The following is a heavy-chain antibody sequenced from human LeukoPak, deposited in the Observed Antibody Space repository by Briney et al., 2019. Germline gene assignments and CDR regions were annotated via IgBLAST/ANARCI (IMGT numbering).Heavy chain of an antibody. Sequence: SQTLSLTCAVSGGSISSGGYSWSWIRQPPGKGLEWIGYIYHSGSTYYNPSLKSRVTISVDTSKNQFSLKLSSVTAADTAVYYCARTPGWETAPKYYYYYGMDVWGQGTTVTVSS. CDR1: GGSISSGGYS. D-gene: IGHD1-26*01. V-gene: IGHV4-30-2*01. J-gene: IGHJ6*02. CDR3: ARTPGWETAPKYYYYYGMDV. CDR2: IYHSGST.